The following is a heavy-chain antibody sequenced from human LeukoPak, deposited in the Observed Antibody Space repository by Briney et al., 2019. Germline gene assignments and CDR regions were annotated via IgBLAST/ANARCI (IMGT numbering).Heavy chain of an antibody. CDR2: ISSGSSTI. CDR1: GFTFSSFS. J-gene: IGHJ3*02. D-gene: IGHD3-10*01. V-gene: IGHV3-48*02. Sequence: GGSLRLSCAASGFTFSSFSMNWVRQAPGKGLEWVSYISSGSSTIYYADSVKGRFTISRDNAKNSLYLQVNSLRDEDTAVYYCARAGGLLWFGEVLESSDAFHIWGQGTMVAVSS. CDR3: ARAGGLLWFGEVLESSDAFHI.